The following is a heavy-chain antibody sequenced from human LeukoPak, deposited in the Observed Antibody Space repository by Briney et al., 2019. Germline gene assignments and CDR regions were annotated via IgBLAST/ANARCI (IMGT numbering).Heavy chain of an antibody. CDR1: GFTFSSYG. J-gene: IGHJ4*02. V-gene: IGHV3-33*01. D-gene: IGHD3-10*01. CDR2: IWYDGSNK. CDR3: ARDGITMDRGVIDY. Sequence: PGRSLRLSCAASGFTFSSYGMHWDRQAPGKGLEWVAVIWYDGSNKYYADSVKGRFTISRDNAKNSLYLQMNSLRAEDTAVYYCARDGITMDRGVIDYWGQGTLVTVSS.